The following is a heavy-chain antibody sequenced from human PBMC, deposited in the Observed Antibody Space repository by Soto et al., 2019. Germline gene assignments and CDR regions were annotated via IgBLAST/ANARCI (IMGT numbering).Heavy chain of an antibody. CDR1: GFTFSVYA. CDR2: ISGSGDST. V-gene: IGHV3-23*01. D-gene: IGHD5-18*01. J-gene: IGHJ4*02. CDR3: AKARYGGFTY. Sequence: EVRLLESGGGLVQPGGSLRLSCAASGFTFSVYAMSWVRQAPGKGLEWVSGISGSGDSTHYADSVKGRFTVSRDNSKSMLYLQTHSLRAEDTAIYYCAKARYGGFTYWGQGTLVTVSS.